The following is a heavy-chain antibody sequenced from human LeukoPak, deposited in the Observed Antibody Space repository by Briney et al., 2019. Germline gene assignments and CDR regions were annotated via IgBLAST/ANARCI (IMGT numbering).Heavy chain of an antibody. V-gene: IGHV4-34*01. Sequence: SQTLSLTCAVYGGSFSGYYWSWIRQPPGKGLEWIGEINHSGSTNYNPSLKSRVTISVDTSKNQFSLKLSSVTAADTAVYYCARGDMLAVDPWGQGTLVTVSS. D-gene: IGHD2-8*01. CDR2: INHSGST. CDR1: GGSFSGYY. J-gene: IGHJ5*02. CDR3: ARGDMLAVDP.